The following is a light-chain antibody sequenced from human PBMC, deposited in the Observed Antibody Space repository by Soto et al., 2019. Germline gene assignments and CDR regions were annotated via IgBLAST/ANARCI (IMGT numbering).Light chain of an antibody. CDR3: QQLNDHP. CDR2: AAS. Sequence: DIQLTQSPSFMSASVGDRVTITCRASPGMSNYLAWYQQKPGKAPKLLIYAASTLHSGVPSRFSGSRSGTEFTLTISGQQPEDFATYYCQQLNDHPFGPGTKVDFK. CDR1: PGMSNY. J-gene: IGKJ3*01. V-gene: IGKV1-9*01.